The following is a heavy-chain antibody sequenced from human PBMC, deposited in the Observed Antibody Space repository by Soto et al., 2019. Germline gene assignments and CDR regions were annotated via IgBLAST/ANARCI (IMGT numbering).Heavy chain of an antibody. CDR2: ISGSGGST. CDR1: GFTFSSYA. Sequence: GGSLRLSCAASGFTFSSYAMSWVRQAPGKELEWVSAISGSGGSTYYADSVKGRFTISRDNSENTLYLQRNSLRAEVTAVYYCSSLRGVVPAAIEYFQHWGQGTLVTVSS. J-gene: IGHJ1*01. V-gene: IGHV3-23*01. D-gene: IGHD2-2*02. CDR3: SSLRGVVPAAIEYFQH.